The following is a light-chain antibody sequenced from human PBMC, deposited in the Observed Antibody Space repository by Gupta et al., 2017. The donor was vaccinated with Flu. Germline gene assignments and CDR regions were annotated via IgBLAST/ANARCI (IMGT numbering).Light chain of an antibody. V-gene: IGLV2-14*01. J-gene: IGLJ1*01. CDR2: DVT. CDR1: SSDVGGSDY. CDR3: SSYTSGSTFYV. Sequence: QSALTQPASVSGSPGQSITISCTGTSSDVGGSDYVSWYLQHPDKAPKLIIYDVTNRPSGVSSRFSGSKSGNTASLTIXGXQAEDEXDYYCSSYTSGSTFYVFGTGTKVTVL.